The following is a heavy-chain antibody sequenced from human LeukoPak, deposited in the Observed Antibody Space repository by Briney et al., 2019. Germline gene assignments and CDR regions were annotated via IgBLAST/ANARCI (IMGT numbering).Heavy chain of an antibody. CDR3: ARNYDFWSAYSISYYYMDV. CDR1: GFTFSDFG. J-gene: IGHJ6*03. Sequence: KAGGSLRLSCAASGFTFSDFGMTWVRQAPGKGLERVSSISSSGSYIYYADSVKGRFTISRDNAKNSLYLQMNSLRAEDTAVYYCARNYDFWSAYSISYYYMDVWGKGTTVTVSS. V-gene: IGHV3-21*01. CDR2: ISSSGSYI. D-gene: IGHD3-3*01.